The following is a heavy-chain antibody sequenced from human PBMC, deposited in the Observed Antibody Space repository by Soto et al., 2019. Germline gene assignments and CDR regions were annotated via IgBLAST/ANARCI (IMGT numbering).Heavy chain of an antibody. V-gene: IGHV4-31*02. D-gene: IGHD3-22*01. CDR1: GGYVNNGGYY. J-gene: IGHJ4*02. Sequence: TLCLPWTVFGGYVNNGGYYWSLIRQQPRKGLEWIGYIYSSGSTYYNPSLKSRVTISVDTSKNQFSLKLSSVTAADTAVYYCARGPLGGSNSGYNFDYWGQGTLVTVSS. CDR2: IYSSGST. CDR3: ARGPLGGSNSGYNFDY.